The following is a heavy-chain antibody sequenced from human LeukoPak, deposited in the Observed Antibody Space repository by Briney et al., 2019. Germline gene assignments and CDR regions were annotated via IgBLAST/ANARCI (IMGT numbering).Heavy chain of an antibody. V-gene: IGHV4-61*09. D-gene: IGHD3-10*01. CDR2: IYTSGST. J-gene: IGHJ5*02. CDR3: ARDRYYYGSGIFAWFDP. CDR1: GGSISSGSYF. Sequence: PSETLSLTCTVSGGSISSGSYFWSWIRQPAGKGLEWIGHIYTSGSTNYNPSPKSRVTISVDTSKNQFSMKLSSVTAADTAVYYCARDRYYYGSGIFAWFDPWGQGTLVTVSS.